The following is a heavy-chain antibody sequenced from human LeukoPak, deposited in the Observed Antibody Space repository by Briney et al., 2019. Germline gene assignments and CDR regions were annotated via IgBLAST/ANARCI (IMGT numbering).Heavy chain of an antibody. CDR2: ISYDGSNK. CDR3: ACTNGAFDI. J-gene: IGHJ3*02. Sequence: GRSLRLSCAASGFTFSSYAMHWVRQAPGKGLEWVAVISYDGSNKYYADSVKGRFTISRDNSKNTLYLQMNSLRAEDTAVYYCACTNGAFDIWGQGTMVTVSS. D-gene: IGHD2-8*01. V-gene: IGHV3-30-3*01. CDR1: GFTFSSYA.